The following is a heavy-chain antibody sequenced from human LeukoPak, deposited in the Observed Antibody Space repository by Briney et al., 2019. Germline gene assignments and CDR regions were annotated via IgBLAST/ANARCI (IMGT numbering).Heavy chain of an antibody. V-gene: IGHV3-74*01. CDR3: ALIKIADTYFDY. D-gene: IGHD2-15*01. CDR2: INSDGSST. J-gene: IGHJ4*02. CDR1: GFTFSNYW. Sequence: GGSLRLSCAASGFTFSNYWMHWVRQAPGKGLVWVSRINSDGSSTSYADSVKGRFTISRDNAKNTLYLQMNSLRAEDTAVYYCALIKIADTYFDYWGQGTLVTVSS.